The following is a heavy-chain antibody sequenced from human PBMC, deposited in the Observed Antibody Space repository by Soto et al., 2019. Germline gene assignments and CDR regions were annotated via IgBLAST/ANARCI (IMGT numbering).Heavy chain of an antibody. Sequence: EVQLVESGGGLVQPGGSLRLSCAASGFTFSNSCMYWVRQAPGKGPAWVSRINSDGSSITYADSVKGRFTVSRDNAKNTLFLQMNGLRAEDTAVYFCVRGYHYFDNCGQGTLVTVSS. CDR3: VRGYHYFDN. J-gene: IGHJ4*02. V-gene: IGHV3-74*01. CDR1: GFTFSNSC. CDR2: INSDGSSI. D-gene: IGHD1-26*01.